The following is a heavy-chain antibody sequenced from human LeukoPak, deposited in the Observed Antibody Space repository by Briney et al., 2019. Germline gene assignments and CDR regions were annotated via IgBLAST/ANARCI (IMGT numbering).Heavy chain of an antibody. J-gene: IGHJ4*02. CDR2: ISDSGGKT. V-gene: IGHV3-23*01. D-gene: IGHD6-6*01. CDR3: AKGRLVLDY. CDR1: GFTFSNYA. Sequence: GGALRLSCAATGFTFSNYAMSWVRQAPGNGLEWVSSISDSGGKTYYADSVKGRFAISRDNSKNTLYLQMDSLRAEDTAVYYCAKGRLVLDYWGQGTLVTVSS.